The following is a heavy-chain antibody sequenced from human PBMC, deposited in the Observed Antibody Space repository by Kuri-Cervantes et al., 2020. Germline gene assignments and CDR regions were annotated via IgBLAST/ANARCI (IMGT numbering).Heavy chain of an antibody. V-gene: IGHV3-21*01. D-gene: IGHD5-12*01. CDR2: ISSSSSYI. CDR1: GFTFSSYS. J-gene: IGHJ4*02. Sequence: GESLKISCAASGFTFSSYSMNWVRQAPGKGLEWVSSISSSSSYIYYADSVKGRFTISRDNAKNSLYLQMNSLRAEDTAVYYCAREIPVATIRVFDFWGQGTLVTVSS. CDR3: AREIPVATIRVFDF.